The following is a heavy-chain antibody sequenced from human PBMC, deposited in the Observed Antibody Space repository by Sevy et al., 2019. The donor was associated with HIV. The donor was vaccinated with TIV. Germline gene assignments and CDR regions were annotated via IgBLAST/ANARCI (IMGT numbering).Heavy chain of an antibody. Sequence: GGSLRLSCKASGFTFSDYAMNWFRQAPGKGLEWIGFIRSKAYGETSEYAASVKGRFTISRDDSKNIAYLQLNRLKTEETAVYYCAREGDYGDDDFASWGQRTLVTVSS. CDR3: AREGDYGDDDFAS. CDR2: IRSKAYGETS. CDR1: GFTFSDYA. D-gene: IGHD4-17*01. V-gene: IGHV3-49*03. J-gene: IGHJ4*02.